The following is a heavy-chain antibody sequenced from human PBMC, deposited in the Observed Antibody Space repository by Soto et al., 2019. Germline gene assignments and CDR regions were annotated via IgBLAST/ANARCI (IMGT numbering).Heavy chain of an antibody. V-gene: IGHV4-30-4*01. CDR2: IYYSGST. CDR1: GGSISSDGYY. D-gene: IGHD6-19*01. Sequence: QVQLQESGPGLVKPSQTLSLTCTVSGGSISSDGYYWSWIRQPPGKGLEWIGYIYYSGSTYYNPSLKSRFTISVDTSKNQFFLQLSSVTAADTAVFYCGRVVAGGQYYYTMDVWGQGTTVTVSS. CDR3: GRVVAGGQYYYTMDV. J-gene: IGHJ6*02.